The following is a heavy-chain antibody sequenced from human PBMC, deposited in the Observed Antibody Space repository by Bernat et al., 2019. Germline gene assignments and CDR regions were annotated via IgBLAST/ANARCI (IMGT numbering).Heavy chain of an antibody. CDR1: GFTFSSYG. Sequence: VQLVESGGGVVQPGRSLRLSCAASGFTFSSYGMHWVRQAPGKGLEWVAVISYDGSNKYYADSVKGRFTISRDNSKDTLYLQMNSLRAEDTAVYYCAKQYYDSNDAFDIWGQGTMVTVSS. CDR3: AKQYYDSNDAFDI. CDR2: ISYDGSNK. J-gene: IGHJ3*02. D-gene: IGHD3-3*01. V-gene: IGHV3-30*18.